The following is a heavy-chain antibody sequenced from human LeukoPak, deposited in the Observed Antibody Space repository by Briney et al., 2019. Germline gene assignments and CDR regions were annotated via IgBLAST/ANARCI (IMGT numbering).Heavy chain of an antibody. J-gene: IGHJ4*02. CDR2: LKPEGDEQ. V-gene: IGHV3-7*01. CDR1: GFTLSDFW. CDR3: ARGGYCRGGSCYTGPLFDS. D-gene: IGHD2-15*01. Sequence: GGSPRLSCTASGFTLSDFWMTWVRQAPGKALEWVATLKPEGDEQYYLDSVKGRFTISRDNAKNSLDLLVKSLRVDDTAVYFCARGGYCRGGSCYTGPLFDSWGQGTLVTVSS.